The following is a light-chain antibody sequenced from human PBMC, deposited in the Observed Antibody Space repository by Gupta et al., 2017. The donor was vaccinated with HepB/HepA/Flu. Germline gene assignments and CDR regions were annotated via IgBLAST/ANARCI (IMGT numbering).Light chain of an antibody. Sequence: EIVLTQSPGTLSLSPGERATLSCRASHRVSSNYLAWYQREPGQAPRLLIYGASRRATGIPDRFGGSGSGTDFTLTISRLEPEDFVVYYCQQYGSTPHTFGQGTKVEIK. CDR3: QQYGSTPHT. J-gene: IGKJ2*01. CDR1: HRVSSNY. CDR2: GAS. V-gene: IGKV3-20*01.